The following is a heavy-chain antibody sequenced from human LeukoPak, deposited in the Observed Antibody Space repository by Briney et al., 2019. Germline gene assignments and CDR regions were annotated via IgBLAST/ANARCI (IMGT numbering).Heavy chain of an antibody. CDR3: ARGRSWGESGFDY. D-gene: IGHD6-13*01. CDR2: TYYRSKWYN. Sequence: SQTLSLTCAISGDSVFNNSAAWNWIRQSPSRGLEWLGRTYYRSKWYNDYAVSVTSQITISPDTSKNQFSLQLKSVTPEDTAVYYCARGRSWGESGFDYWGQGTLVTVSS. V-gene: IGHV6-1*01. J-gene: IGHJ4*02. CDR1: GDSVFNNSAA.